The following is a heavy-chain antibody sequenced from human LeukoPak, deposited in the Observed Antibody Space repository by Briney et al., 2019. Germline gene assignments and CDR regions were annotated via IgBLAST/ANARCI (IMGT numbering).Heavy chain of an antibody. J-gene: IGHJ4*02. D-gene: IGHD3-22*01. Sequence: GESLKISCKGSGYSFTSYWIGWVRQMPGKGLEWMGIIYPGDSDTRYSPSFQGQVTISADKSISTAYLQWSSLEASDTAMYYCARPLMRYYDSSGYPPGYWGQGTLVTVSS. CDR1: GYSFTSYW. CDR3: ARPLMRYYDSSGYPPGY. V-gene: IGHV5-51*01. CDR2: IYPGDSDT.